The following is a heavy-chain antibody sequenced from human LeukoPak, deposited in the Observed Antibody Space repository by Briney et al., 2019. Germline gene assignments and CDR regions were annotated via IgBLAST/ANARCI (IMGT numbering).Heavy chain of an antibody. CDR3: AKDLKAAVAGTSWFDP. CDR1: GFTFSSYG. D-gene: IGHD6-19*01. Sequence: PGGSLRLSCAASGFTFSSYGKHWVRQAPGKGLEWVAVISYDGSNKYYADSVKGRFTISRDNSKNTLYLQMNSLRAEDTAVYYCAKDLKAAVAGTSWFDPWGQGTLVTVSS. J-gene: IGHJ5*02. V-gene: IGHV3-30*18. CDR2: ISYDGSNK.